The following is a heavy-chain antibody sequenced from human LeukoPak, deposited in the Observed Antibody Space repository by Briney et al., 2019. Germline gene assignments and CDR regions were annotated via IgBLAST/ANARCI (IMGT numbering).Heavy chain of an antibody. Sequence: GESLKISCKGSGYSFTSYWIGWVRQMPGKGLEWMGIIYPGDSDTRYNPSFQGQVTISADKSISTAYLQWSSLKASDTAVYYCARTSAYCSSTSCPFDYWGQGTLVTVSS. J-gene: IGHJ4*02. CDR3: ARTSAYCSSTSCPFDY. CDR2: IYPGDSDT. D-gene: IGHD2-2*01. CDR1: GYSFTSYW. V-gene: IGHV5-51*01.